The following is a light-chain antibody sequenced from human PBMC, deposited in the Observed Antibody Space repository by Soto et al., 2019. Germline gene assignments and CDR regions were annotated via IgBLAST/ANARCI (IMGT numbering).Light chain of an antibody. V-gene: IGKV1-39*01. CDR1: QSISSY. Sequence: DIQMTQSPSSLSASVGDRVTITCRASQSISSYLNWYQQKPGKAPKLLIYAASSLQSGVPSSFSGSGSATDFTLTISSVQPEDFATYYCQQSYSTPFTFGPGTKVDIK. CDR2: AAS. J-gene: IGKJ3*01. CDR3: QQSYSTPFT.